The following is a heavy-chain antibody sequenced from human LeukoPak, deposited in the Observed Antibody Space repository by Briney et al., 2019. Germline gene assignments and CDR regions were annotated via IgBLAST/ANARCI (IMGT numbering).Heavy chain of an antibody. J-gene: IGHJ4*02. D-gene: IGHD6-6*01. CDR3: ARLDGKAAARPVWYFDY. CDR2: IYPGDSDT. Sequence: GESLQISCKGSGYSFTSYWIGWVRQMPGKGLEWMGIIYPGDSDTRYSPSFQGQVTISADKSISTAYLQWSSLKASDTAMYYCARLDGKAAARPVWYFDYWGQGTLVTVSS. V-gene: IGHV5-51*01. CDR1: GYSFTSYW.